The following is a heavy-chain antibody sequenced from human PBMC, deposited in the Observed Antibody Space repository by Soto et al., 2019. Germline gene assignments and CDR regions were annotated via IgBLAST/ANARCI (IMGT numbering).Heavy chain of an antibody. J-gene: IGHJ4*02. CDR2: ISAYNGNT. V-gene: IGHV1-18*01. CDR3: AKVGFYCTSSSVLAS. D-gene: IGHD2-2*01. CDR1: GYTFSNYG. Sequence: ASVKVSCKTSGYTFSNYGVSWVRQAPGQGLEWMGWISAYNGNTNYAQNFQGRVTMTTDTSTSTAYMELRSLRSDDTAVYYCAKVGFYCTSSSVLASWGQGTLVTVSS.